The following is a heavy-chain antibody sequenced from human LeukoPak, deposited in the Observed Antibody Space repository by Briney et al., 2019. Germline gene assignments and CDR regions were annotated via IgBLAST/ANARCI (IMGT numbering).Heavy chain of an antibody. CDR2: ITSNGGST. CDR1: GFTFSNYA. D-gene: IGHD6-6*01. J-gene: IGHJ4*02. Sequence: SGGSLRLSCAASGFTFSNYAMHWVRQAPGKGLEYVSAITSNGGSTYYANSLKGRFTVSRDNSKNTLYLQVGSQRTEDMAVYYCARGGGSSGLDCWGQGTLVTVSS. V-gene: IGHV3-64*01. CDR3: ARGGGSSGLDC.